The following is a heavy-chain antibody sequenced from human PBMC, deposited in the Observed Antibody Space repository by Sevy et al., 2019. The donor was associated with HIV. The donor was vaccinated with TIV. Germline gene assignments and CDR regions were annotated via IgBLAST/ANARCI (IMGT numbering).Heavy chain of an antibody. CDR2: IYYSGST. D-gene: IGHD3-10*01. V-gene: IGHV4-61*01. Sequence: SETLSLTCTVSGGSVSSGSYYWSWIRQPPGKGLEWIGYIYYSGSTNYNPSLKSRVTISVDTSKNQFSLKLSSVTAADTAVYYCARDCKYYGSGSHKNYYYYYGMDVWGQGTTVTVSS. CDR1: GGSVSSGSYY. CDR3: ARDCKYYGSGSHKNYYYYYGMDV. J-gene: IGHJ6*02.